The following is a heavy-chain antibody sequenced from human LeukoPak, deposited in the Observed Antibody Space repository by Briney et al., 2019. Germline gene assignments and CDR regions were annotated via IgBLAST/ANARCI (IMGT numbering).Heavy chain of an antibody. V-gene: IGHV1-18*01. CDR2: ISAYNGNT. J-gene: IGHJ4*02. D-gene: IGHD3-9*01. Sequence: ASVKVSCKASGYTFTSYGISWVRQVPGQGLEWMGWISAYNGNTIYAQKLQGRVTMTTDTSTSTAYMELRSLRSDDTAVYYCARERHYDILAGYFPFYYWGQGALVTVSS. CDR1: GYTFTSYG. CDR3: ARERHYDILAGYFPFYY.